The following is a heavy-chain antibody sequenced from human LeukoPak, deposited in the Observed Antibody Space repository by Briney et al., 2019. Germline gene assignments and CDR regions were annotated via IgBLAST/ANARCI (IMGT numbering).Heavy chain of an antibody. J-gene: IGHJ4*02. D-gene: IGHD6-19*01. Sequence: GRSLRLSCAASGFTFSSYAMHGGRQAPGKGLEGVAVISYDGSNKYYADSVKGRFTISRDNSKNTLYLQMNSLRAEDTAVYYCAREPNSSGWYYFDYWGQGTLVTVSS. CDR2: ISYDGSNK. V-gene: IGHV3-30-3*01. CDR3: AREPNSSGWYYFDY. CDR1: GFTFSSYA.